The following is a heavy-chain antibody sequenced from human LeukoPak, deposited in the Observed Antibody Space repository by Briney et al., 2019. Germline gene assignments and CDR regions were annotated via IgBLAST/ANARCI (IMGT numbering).Heavy chain of an antibody. Sequence: PGRSLRLSCAASGFSFSSHAMHWVRQAPGKGLEWVAVISYDGSNKFYADSVKGRFTISRDNSKNTLYLQMNSLRAEDTAVYYCAREHYGDYYFDHWGQGTLVTVSS. D-gene: IGHD4-17*01. CDR3: AREHYGDYYFDH. CDR2: ISYDGSNK. J-gene: IGHJ4*02. CDR1: GFSFSSHA. V-gene: IGHV3-30-3*01.